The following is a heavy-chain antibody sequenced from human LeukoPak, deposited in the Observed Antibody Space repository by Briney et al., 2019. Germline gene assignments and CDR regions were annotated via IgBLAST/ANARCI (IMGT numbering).Heavy chain of an antibody. V-gene: IGHV1-58*02. J-gene: IGHJ5*02. CDR2: IVVGSGNT. Sequence: SVKDSCKASGFTFTSSAMQWVRQARGQRLEWIGWIVVGSGNTNYAQKFQERVTITRDMSTSTAYMELSSLRSEDTAVYYCAAARSSSWYGYWFDPWGQGTLVTVSS. CDR3: AAARSSSWYGYWFDP. D-gene: IGHD6-13*01. CDR1: GFTFTSSA.